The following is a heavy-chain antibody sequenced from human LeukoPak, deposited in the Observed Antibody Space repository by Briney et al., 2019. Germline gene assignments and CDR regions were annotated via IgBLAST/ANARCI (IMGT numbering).Heavy chain of an antibody. Sequence: SETLSLTCAVYGGSFSGYYWSWIRQPPGKGLEWIGEINHSGSTNYNPSLKSRVTISVDTSKNQFSLKLSFVTAADTAVYYCARGLMAYYYGSGSYNDYWGQGTLVTVSS. CDR3: ARGLMAYYYGSGSYNDY. D-gene: IGHD3-10*01. V-gene: IGHV4-34*01. CDR2: INHSGST. J-gene: IGHJ4*02. CDR1: GGSFSGYY.